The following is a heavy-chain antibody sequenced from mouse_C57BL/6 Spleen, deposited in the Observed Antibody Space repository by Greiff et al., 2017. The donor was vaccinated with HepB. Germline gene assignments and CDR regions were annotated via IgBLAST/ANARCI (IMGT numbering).Heavy chain of an antibody. J-gene: IGHJ2*01. D-gene: IGHD2-4*01. CDR2: IDPSDSYT. V-gene: IGHV1-69*01. CDR1: GYTFTSYW. Sequence: VQLQQPGAELVMPGASVKLSCKASGYTFTSYWMHWVKQRPGQGLEWIGEIDPSDSYTNYNQKFKGKSTLTVDKSSSTAYMQLSSLTSADSAVYYCARGYDFYYFDYWGQGTTLTVSS. CDR3: ARGYDFYYFDY.